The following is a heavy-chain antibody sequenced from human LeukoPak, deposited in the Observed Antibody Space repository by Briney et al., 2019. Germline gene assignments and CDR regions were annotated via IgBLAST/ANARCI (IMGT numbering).Heavy chain of an antibody. CDR2: ISGSGGST. J-gene: IGHJ4*02. V-gene: IGHV3-23*01. D-gene: IGHD2-21*01. Sequence: GGSLRLSCAASGFSFSNYAMSWVRQAPGKGLEWVSAISGSGGSTYYADSVKGRFTISRDNSKNTLYLQMDSLRGEDTAVYYCAKDFRIGYSAHFDYWGQGALVTVSS. CDR1: GFSFSNYA. CDR3: AKDFRIGYSAHFDY.